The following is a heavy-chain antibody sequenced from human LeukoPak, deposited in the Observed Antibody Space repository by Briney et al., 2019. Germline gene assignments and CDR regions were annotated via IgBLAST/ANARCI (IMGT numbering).Heavy chain of an antibody. CDR2: INHSGST. CDR1: GGSFSGYY. Sequence: SETLSLTCAVYGGSFSGYYWSWIRQPPGKGLEWIGEINHSGSTNYNPSLKSRVTISVDTSKNQFSLKLSSVSAADPAVSYFAGFNIPETHPFDYGAREPLVPVPS. CDR3: AGFNIPETHPFDY. J-gene: IGHJ4*02. V-gene: IGHV4-34*01. D-gene: IGHD3-3*01.